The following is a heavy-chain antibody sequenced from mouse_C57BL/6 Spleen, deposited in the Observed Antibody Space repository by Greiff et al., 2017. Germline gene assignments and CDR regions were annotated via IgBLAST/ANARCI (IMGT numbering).Heavy chain of an antibody. CDR2: ISDGGSYT. CDR3: AREELDGNHFDY. D-gene: IGHD2-1*01. J-gene: IGHJ2*01. Sequence: EVQLVESGGGLVKPGGSLKLSCAASGFTFSSYAMSWVRQTPEKRLEWVATISDGGSYTYYPENVKGRFTIAKDNAKNNLYLQMSHLKSEDTAMYYCAREELDGNHFDYWGQGTTLTVSS. CDR1: GFTFSSYA. V-gene: IGHV5-4*01.